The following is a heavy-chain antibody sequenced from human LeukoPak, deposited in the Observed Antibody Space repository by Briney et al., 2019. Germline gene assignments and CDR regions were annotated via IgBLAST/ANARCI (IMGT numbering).Heavy chain of an antibody. CDR3: ATVPLITIFGVVTPDY. CDR2: VDPEDGET. Sequence: ASVTVSCKVSGYTFTDYYMHWVQQAPGKGLEWMGLVDPEDGETIYAEKFRGRVTITADTSTDTAYMELSSLRSEDTAVYYCATVPLITIFGVVTPDYWGQGTLVTVSS. J-gene: IGHJ4*02. CDR1: GYTFTDYY. V-gene: IGHV1-69-2*01. D-gene: IGHD3-3*01.